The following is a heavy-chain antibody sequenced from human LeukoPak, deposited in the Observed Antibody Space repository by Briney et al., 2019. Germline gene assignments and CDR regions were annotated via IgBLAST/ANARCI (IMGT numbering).Heavy chain of an antibody. V-gene: IGHV6-1*01. D-gene: IGHD6-13*01. CDR2: IYYRSKWYN. CDR1: GDSVSSNSAA. CDR3: AREVEQQLKYNWFDP. J-gene: IGHJ5*02. Sequence: SQTLSLTCAISGDSVSSNSAAWNWIRQSPSRGLEWLGRIYYRSKWYNDYAVSVTSRITINPDTSKNQFSLQLNSVTPEDTAVYYCAREVEQQLKYNWFDPWGQGTLVIVSS.